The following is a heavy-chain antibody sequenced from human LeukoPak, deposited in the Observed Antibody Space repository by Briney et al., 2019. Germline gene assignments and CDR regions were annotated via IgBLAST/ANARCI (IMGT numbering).Heavy chain of an antibody. CDR3: ARQNYGAAPLRY. Sequence: SETLSLTCNVSGGSIRGYYWSWIRQSPEKGLEWIGYIYSSGSTNYNPSLKSRVTMSVDTSKNQLSLKVSSVTAADTAVYYCARQNYGAAPLRYWGQGTLVTVSS. J-gene: IGHJ4*02. D-gene: IGHD4/OR15-4a*01. V-gene: IGHV4-59*01. CDR2: IYSSGST. CDR1: GGSIRGYY.